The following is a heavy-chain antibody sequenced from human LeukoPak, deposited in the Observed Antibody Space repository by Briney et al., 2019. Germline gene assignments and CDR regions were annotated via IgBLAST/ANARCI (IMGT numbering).Heavy chain of an antibody. CDR3: ARAYYYDSSGYYYDY. J-gene: IGHJ4*02. CDR1: GYTFTSYG. CDR2: ISAYNGNT. V-gene: IGHV1-18*01. D-gene: IGHD3-22*01. Sequence: ASVKVSCKASGYTFTSYGISWVRQAPGQGLEWMGWISAYNGNTNYAQKLQGRVTMTTDTSTSTAYMELRSLRSDDTAVYYCARAYYYDSSGYYYDYWGQGTLVTVSS.